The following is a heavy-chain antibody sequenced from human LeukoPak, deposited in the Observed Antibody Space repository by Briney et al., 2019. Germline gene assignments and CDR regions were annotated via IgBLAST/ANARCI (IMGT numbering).Heavy chain of an antibody. CDR3: ANAFLYGDYGRRPDAFDI. Sequence: PGGSLRLSCAASRFTFSSYAMSWVRQAPGKGLEWVSAISGSGGSTYYADSVKGRFTISRDNSKNTLYLQMNSLRAEDTAVYYCANAFLYGDYGRRPDAFDIWGQGTMVTVSS. CDR2: ISGSGGST. V-gene: IGHV3-23*01. CDR1: RFTFSSYA. J-gene: IGHJ3*02. D-gene: IGHD4-17*01.